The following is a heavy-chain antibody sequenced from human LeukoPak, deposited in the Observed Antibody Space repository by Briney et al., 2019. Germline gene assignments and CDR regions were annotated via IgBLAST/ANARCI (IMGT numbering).Heavy chain of an antibody. CDR2: IHTSGST. CDR3: AREFSGTSIAARVFDS. J-gene: IGHJ4*02. D-gene: IGHD6-6*01. V-gene: IGHV4-4*07. Sequence: SETLSLTCTVSGGSITSYYWTYSRQPAGKGLEWIGRIHTSGSTNYNPSLKSRVTMSVDTSKNQFSLNLSSVTAADTAMYYCAREFSGTSIAARVFDSWGQGTLVTVPS. CDR1: GGSITSYY.